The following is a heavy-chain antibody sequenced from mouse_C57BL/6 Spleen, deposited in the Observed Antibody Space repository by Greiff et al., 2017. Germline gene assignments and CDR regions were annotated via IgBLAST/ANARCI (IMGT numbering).Heavy chain of an antibody. V-gene: IGHV14-1*01. Sequence: EVQLQQSGAELVRPGASVKLSCTASGFNINDYYMHWVKQRPEQGLEWIGRIDPEGGDTEYAPKFQGKATLTADTSSNTAYLQLSSLTSEDTAVYYCATGELRGVPYYFDYWGQGTTLTVSS. CDR3: ATGELRGVPYYFDY. J-gene: IGHJ2*01. D-gene: IGHD2-4*01. CDR2: IDPEGGDT. CDR1: GFNINDYY.